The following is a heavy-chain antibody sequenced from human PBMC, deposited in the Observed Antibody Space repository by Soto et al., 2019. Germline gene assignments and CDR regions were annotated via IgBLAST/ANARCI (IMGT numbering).Heavy chain of an antibody. Sequence: LSLTCAVYGGSFSGYYWSWVRQPPGKGLEWIGEINHSGSTNYNPSLKSRVTISVDTSKNQFSLKLSSVTAADTAVYYCARDCAVYDFWSGYRYYYYGMDVWGQGTTVTVSS. V-gene: IGHV4-34*01. CDR3: ARDCAVYDFWSGYRYYYYGMDV. CDR1: GGSFSGYY. CDR2: INHSGST. J-gene: IGHJ6*02. D-gene: IGHD3-3*01.